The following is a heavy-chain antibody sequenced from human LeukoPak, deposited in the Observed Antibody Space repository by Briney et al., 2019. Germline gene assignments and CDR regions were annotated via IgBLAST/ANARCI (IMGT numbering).Heavy chain of an antibody. V-gene: IGHV4-4*02. Sequence: SGTLSLTCAVSGGSICSRNWWIWVRQPPGKGLEWVGEIYPSGSTNYNPSLKSRVTISIDKSKNQFFLKLSSVTAADTAVYYCARDTGGRGRLDAFDIWGQGTMVTVSS. D-gene: IGHD2-8*02. CDR2: IYPSGST. J-gene: IGHJ3*02. CDR3: ARDTGGRGRLDAFDI. CDR1: GGSICSRNW.